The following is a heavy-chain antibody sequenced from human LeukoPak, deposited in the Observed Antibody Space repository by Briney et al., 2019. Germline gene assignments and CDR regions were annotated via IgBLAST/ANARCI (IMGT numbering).Heavy chain of an antibody. D-gene: IGHD3-10*01. CDR2: INHSGST. Sequence: SETLSLTCTVSGYSISSGYYWGWIRQPPGKGLEWIGEINHSGSTNYNPSLKSRVTISVDTSKNQFSLKLSSVTAADTAVYYCARGLALVDYYGSGTDSDYWGQGTLVTVSS. J-gene: IGHJ4*02. CDR1: GYSISSGYY. CDR3: ARGLALVDYYGSGTDSDY. V-gene: IGHV4-38-2*02.